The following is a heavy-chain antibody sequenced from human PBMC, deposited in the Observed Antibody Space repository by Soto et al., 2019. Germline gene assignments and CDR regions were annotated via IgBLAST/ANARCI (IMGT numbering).Heavy chain of an antibody. Sequence: GGSLSLSCVASGFPFSSYAVSWVRQTPGKGLEWVSGISGSGGRTYYADSVKGRFTISRDNSNNTLSLQMHILRVEDTAVYFCAKGGYYSLFDIWGQGTMVTVSS. J-gene: IGHJ3*02. V-gene: IGHV3-23*01. CDR3: AKGGYYSLFDI. D-gene: IGHD3-16*01. CDR2: ISGSGGRT. CDR1: GFPFSSYA.